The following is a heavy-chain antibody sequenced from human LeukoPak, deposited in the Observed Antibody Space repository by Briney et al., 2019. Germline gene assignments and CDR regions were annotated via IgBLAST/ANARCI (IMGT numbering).Heavy chain of an antibody. V-gene: IGHV3-23*01. CDR3: AKDAGWWSYYFDY. D-gene: IGHD2-15*01. Sequence: GGSLRLSCAASGFTFSSYAMGWVRQAPRKGLEWVSAISGSGTSTYYADSVKGRFTISRDNSKNTLYLQMNSLRAEDTAVYYCAKDAGWWSYYFDYWGQGTLVTVSS. J-gene: IGHJ4*02. CDR1: GFTFSSYA. CDR2: ISGSGTST.